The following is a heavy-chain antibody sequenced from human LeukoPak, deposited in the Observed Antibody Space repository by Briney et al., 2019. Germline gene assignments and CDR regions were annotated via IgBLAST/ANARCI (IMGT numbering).Heavy chain of an antibody. D-gene: IGHD2-15*01. J-gene: IGHJ4*02. CDR1: GYTFTIYY. V-gene: IGHV1-46*01. CDR3: ARDCSGGSCYGSLDY. Sequence: ASVNVSCKASGYTFTIYYMHWVRQAPGQGLEWMGIINPSGGSTSYAQKFQGRVTMTRGTSTSTVYMELSSLRSEDTAVYYCARDCSGGSCYGSLDYWGQGTLVTVSS. CDR2: INPSGGST.